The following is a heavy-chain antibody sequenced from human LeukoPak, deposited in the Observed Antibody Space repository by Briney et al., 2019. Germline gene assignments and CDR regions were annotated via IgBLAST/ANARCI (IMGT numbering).Heavy chain of an antibody. Sequence: ASVKVSCKASGYTFTGYYMHWVRQAPGQGLEWMGWINPNSGGTNYAQKFQGRVTMTRDTSISTAYMELSRLRSDDTAVYYCARELSSTSFWFDPWGQGTLVTVSS. J-gene: IGHJ5*02. D-gene: IGHD2-2*01. CDR2: INPNSGGT. CDR3: ARELSSTSFWFDP. V-gene: IGHV1-2*02. CDR1: GYTFTGYY.